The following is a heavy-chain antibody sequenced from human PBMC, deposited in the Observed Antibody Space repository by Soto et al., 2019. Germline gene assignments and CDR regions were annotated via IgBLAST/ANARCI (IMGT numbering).Heavy chain of an antibody. V-gene: IGHV4-4*02. CDR3: ARDSRYYGSGSYFDYGMDV. CDR1: GGSISSSNW. J-gene: IGHJ6*02. D-gene: IGHD3-10*01. CDR2: IYHSGST. Sequence: QVQLQESGPGLVKPSGTLSLTCAVSGGSISSSNWWSWVRQPPGKGLEWIGEIYHSGSTNYNPSLKSRVTLSVDKSTNRFSLKLSSVTAADTAVYYCARDSRYYGSGSYFDYGMDVWGQGTTVTVSS.